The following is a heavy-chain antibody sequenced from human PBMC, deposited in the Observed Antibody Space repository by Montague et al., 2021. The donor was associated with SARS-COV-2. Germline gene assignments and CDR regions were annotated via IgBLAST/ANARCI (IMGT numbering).Heavy chain of an antibody. CDR2: IYYSGST. V-gene: IGHV4-31*03. Sequence: TLSLTCTVSGGSISSGGYYWSWIRQHPGKGLEWIGYIYYSGSTYYNPSLKSRVTISVDTSKNQFSLELSSVTAADTAVYYCARVQGITMIVVVIGAFDIWGQGTTVTVSS. J-gene: IGHJ3*02. CDR1: GGSISSGGYY. CDR3: ARVQGITMIVVVIGAFDI. D-gene: IGHD3-22*01.